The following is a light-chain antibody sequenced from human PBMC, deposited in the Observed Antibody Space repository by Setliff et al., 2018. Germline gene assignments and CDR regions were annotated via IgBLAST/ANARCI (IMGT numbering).Light chain of an antibody. V-gene: IGLV2-14*03. CDR1: SSDIGGYNY. CDR2: GVS. CDR3: NAYTAGTTYV. J-gene: IGLJ1*01. Sequence: QSALTQPASVSGSPGQSITISCTGPSSDIGGYNYVSWYQQHPGKAPKLIIYGVSDRPSGVSSRFSGSKSGNTASLTISGLQTEDEADYYCNAYTAGTTYVFGTGTKVTVL.